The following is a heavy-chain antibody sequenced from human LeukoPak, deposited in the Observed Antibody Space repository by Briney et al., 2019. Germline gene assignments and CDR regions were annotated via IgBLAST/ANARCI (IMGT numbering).Heavy chain of an antibody. Sequence: GGSLRLSCAASGFTFSSNWMHWVRQAPGKGLVWVSRIDSDGSSTSYADSVKGRFTISRDNAKNTLSLQMNSLRAEDTAVYYRARGRGTSSMHPRSSRLDYWGQGTLVTVSS. J-gene: IGHJ4*02. CDR3: ARGRGTSSMHPRSSRLDY. V-gene: IGHV3-74*01. D-gene: IGHD3-16*01. CDR2: IDSDGSST. CDR1: GFTFSSNW.